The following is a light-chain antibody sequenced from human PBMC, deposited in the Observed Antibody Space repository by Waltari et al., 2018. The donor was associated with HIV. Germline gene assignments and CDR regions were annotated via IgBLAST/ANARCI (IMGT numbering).Light chain of an antibody. CDR2: KDT. V-gene: IGLV3-25*03. J-gene: IGLJ1*01. Sequence: SFELPQPPSVSVSPGQPARITCSGDALAKQYTYWYQQKPGQAPVVVIYKDTERPSGIPERFSGSSSGTTVTLTISGVQSEDEADYYCQSADTGGTRVFGPGTKVTVL. CDR1: ALAKQY. CDR3: QSADTGGTRV.